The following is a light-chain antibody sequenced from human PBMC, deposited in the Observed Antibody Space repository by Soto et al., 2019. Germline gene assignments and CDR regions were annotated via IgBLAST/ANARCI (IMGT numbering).Light chain of an antibody. Sequence: EIVLTQSPGTLSFSPGERATLSCRASQSVSSTSLAWYQQKPGQAPRLLIYGASNRATGIPDRFSGSGSGTDFTLTISRLEPEDFAGYYCQQYDGSPPSTFGLGT. CDR2: GAS. CDR3: QQYDGSPPST. CDR1: QSVSSTS. J-gene: IGKJ1*01. V-gene: IGKV3-20*01.